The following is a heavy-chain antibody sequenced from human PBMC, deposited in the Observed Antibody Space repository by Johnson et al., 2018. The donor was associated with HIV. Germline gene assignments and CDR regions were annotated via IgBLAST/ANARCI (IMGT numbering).Heavy chain of an antibody. D-gene: IGHD3-10*01. Sequence: VQLVESGGGVVQPGGSLRLSCAASGFTFSNYAMNWVRQAPGKGLEWVSYISSSGSTIYYADSVKGRFTISRDNAKNSLYLQMNSLRAEDTAVYYCARERAMVRGVPDAFDIWGQGTMVTVSS. J-gene: IGHJ3*02. V-gene: IGHV3-48*03. CDR2: ISSSGSTI. CDR3: ARERAMVRGVPDAFDI. CDR1: GFTFSNYA.